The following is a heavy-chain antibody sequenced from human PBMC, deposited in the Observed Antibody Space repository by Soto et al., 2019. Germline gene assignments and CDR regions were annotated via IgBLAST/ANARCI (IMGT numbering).Heavy chain of an antibody. D-gene: IGHD2-2*02. Sequence: QVQLVQSGAEVKKPGSSVKVSCKASGGTFSSYAISWVRQAPGQGLEWMGGIIPIFGTANYAQKFQGRVTITADKSTSTAYMELSSLRSEDTAVYYCARGSIVVVPAARPKNYYYYGMDVWGQGTTVTVSS. CDR3: ARGSIVVVPAARPKNYYYYGMDV. CDR2: IIPIFGTA. J-gene: IGHJ6*02. V-gene: IGHV1-69*06. CDR1: GGTFSSYA.